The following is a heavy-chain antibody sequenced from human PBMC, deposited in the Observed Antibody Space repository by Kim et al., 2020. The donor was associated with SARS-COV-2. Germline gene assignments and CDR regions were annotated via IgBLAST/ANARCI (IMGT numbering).Heavy chain of an antibody. D-gene: IGHD5-18*01. CDR2: ISYTGHT. CDR1: GASINSGGYY. V-gene: IGHV4-31*03. Sequence: SETLSLTCNVSGASINSGGYYWTWIRQHPGKGLEWIGFISYTGHTSYKPSLQSRVAVSMDTSKNQFSLSLNSPTAAATAVYYCAAGGNTYGYYYYGMDVWGQGTTVTVSS. J-gene: IGHJ6*02. CDR3: AAGGNTYGYYYYGMDV.